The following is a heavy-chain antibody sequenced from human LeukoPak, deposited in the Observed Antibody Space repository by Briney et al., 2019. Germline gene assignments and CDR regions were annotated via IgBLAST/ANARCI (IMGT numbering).Heavy chain of an antibody. CDR3: ARGETTVTTSFDP. J-gene: IGHJ5*02. CDR2: IFYSGST. D-gene: IGHD4-17*01. Sequence: SETLSLTCAVYGGSFSGYYWSWIRQPPGKGLEWIGYIFYSGSTNYNPSLKSRVTISVDTSKNQFSLRLSSVTAADTAVYYCARGETTVTTSFDPWGQGTLVTVSS. V-gene: IGHV4-59*01. CDR1: GGSFSGYY.